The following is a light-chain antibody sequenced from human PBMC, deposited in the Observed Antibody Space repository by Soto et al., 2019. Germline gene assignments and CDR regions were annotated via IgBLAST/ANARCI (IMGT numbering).Light chain of an antibody. CDR2: NNN. V-gene: IGLV1-44*01. CDR1: SSNIGSSS. J-gene: IGLJ1*01. CDR3: AAWDVSLNGHYA. Sequence: SGLTQPPPASGTPGQSVTISCSGSSSNIGSSSVNWYQQLPGAAPKLLIYNNNQWPSGVPDRFSGSKSGTSASLAISGLQSEDEADYYCAAWDVSLNGHYAFGTGTKVTVL.